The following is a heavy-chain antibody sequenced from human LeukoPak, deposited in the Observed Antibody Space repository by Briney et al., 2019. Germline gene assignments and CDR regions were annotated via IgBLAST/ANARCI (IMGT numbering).Heavy chain of an antibody. V-gene: IGHV3-74*01. D-gene: IGHD1-7*01. CDR2: MNSDGSIT. CDR3: ATAGNYRFDY. Sequence: GGSLRLSCAASGFTFRTYWMHWVRQVPGKGLVWVLRMNSDGSITNYADSVKGRFTISRDNAKNTLYLQMNSLTTEDTAVYYCATAGNYRFDYWGQGTLVTVSS. J-gene: IGHJ4*02. CDR1: GFTFRTYW.